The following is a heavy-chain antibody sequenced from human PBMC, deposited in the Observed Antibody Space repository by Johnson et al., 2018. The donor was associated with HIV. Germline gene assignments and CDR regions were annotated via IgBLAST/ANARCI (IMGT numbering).Heavy chain of an antibody. CDR2: ISSSGSTI. V-gene: IGHV3-11*04. D-gene: IGHD6-6*01. CDR3: ARDYSSSGAFDI. Sequence: VQLVESGGGLVQPGGSLRLSCAASGFIFSNYWMSWVRQAPGKGLEWVSYISSSGSTIYYADSVKGRFTISRDNAKNSLYLLMNSLRAEDTAVYYCARDYSSSGAFDIWGQGTKVTVS. CDR1: GFIFSNYW. J-gene: IGHJ3*02.